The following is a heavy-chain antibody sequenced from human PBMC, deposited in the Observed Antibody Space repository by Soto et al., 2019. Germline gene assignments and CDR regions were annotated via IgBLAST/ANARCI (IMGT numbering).Heavy chain of an antibody. Sequence: QVQLVESGGGVVQPGRSLRLSCAASGFTFSSYGMHWVRQAPGKGLEWVAVISYDGSNKYYADSVKGRFTISRDNSKNTLYLQMNSLRAEDTAVYYCASGRGIAAAHDYWGQGTLVTVSS. J-gene: IGHJ4*02. D-gene: IGHD6-13*01. CDR1: GFTFSSYG. CDR2: ISYDGSNK. V-gene: IGHV3-30*03. CDR3: ASGRGIAAAHDY.